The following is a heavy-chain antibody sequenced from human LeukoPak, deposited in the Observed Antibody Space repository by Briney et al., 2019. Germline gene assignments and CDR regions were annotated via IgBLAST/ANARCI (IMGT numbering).Heavy chain of an antibody. D-gene: IGHD3-10*01. V-gene: IGHV4-34*01. Sequence: ETLSLTCAVCGGSFRGYYWRWVRQPPGKGVEGIGEINHSGSTNYNPSLKSRVTISVDTSKNQFSLKLSSVTAADTAVYYCALSPYYGSGSYYYWGQGTLVTVSS. CDR2: INHSGST. CDR1: GGSFRGYY. CDR3: ALSPYYGSGSYYY. J-gene: IGHJ4*02.